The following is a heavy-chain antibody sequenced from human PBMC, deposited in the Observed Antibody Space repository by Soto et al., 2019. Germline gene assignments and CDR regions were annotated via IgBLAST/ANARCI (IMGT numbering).Heavy chain of an antibody. J-gene: IGHJ4*02. V-gene: IGHV4-34*01. CDR3: ASLGWNDVRYFDY. CDR1: GGSCSGYY. CDR2: INHSGST. D-gene: IGHD1-1*01. Sequence: AETLSLTCAVYGGSCSGYYWSWVRQPPGKGLEWIGEINHSGSTNYNPSLKSRVTISVDASKSQFSLKLSSVTAADTAVYYCASLGWNDVRYFDYWGQGTLVTVSS.